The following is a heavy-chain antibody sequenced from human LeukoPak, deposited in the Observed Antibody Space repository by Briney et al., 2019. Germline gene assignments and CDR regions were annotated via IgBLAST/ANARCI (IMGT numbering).Heavy chain of an antibody. CDR3: SRVPFTPHYYYYAMDV. J-gene: IGHJ6*04. Sequence: PSETLSLTCTVSGGSISSYYWSWIRQPPGKGLEWIGYIYYSGSTNYNPSLKSRVTISVDTSKNQFSLKLSSVTAADTAVYYCSRVPFTPHYYYYAMDVWGKGTTVTVSS. V-gene: IGHV4-59*01. CDR2: IYYSGST. CDR1: GGSISSYY.